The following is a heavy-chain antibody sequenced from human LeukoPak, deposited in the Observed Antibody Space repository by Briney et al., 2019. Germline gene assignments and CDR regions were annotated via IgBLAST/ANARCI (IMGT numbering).Heavy chain of an antibody. CDR1: GFTLSKYA. D-gene: IGHD6-13*01. CDR2: ISGSDIT. V-gene: IGHV3-23*01. J-gene: IGHJ4*02. Sequence: SGGSLRLSCAPSGFTLSKYAMSWVRQAPGKGLEWVSNISGSDITYYPDSVKGRFTISRDNSKNMLHLQMNSLRAEDTAVYYCAKRPGSAAGGTFDYWGQGTLVTVSS. CDR3: AKRPGSAAGGTFDY.